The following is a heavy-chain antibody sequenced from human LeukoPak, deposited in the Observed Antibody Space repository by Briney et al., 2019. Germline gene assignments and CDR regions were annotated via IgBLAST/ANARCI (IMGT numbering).Heavy chain of an antibody. D-gene: IGHD2-2*02. J-gene: IGHJ3*02. V-gene: IGHV3-9*01. Sequence: PGGSLRLSCAASGFTFSSYEMNWVRQAPGKGLEWVSGISWNSGSIGYADSVKGRFTISRDNAKNSLYLQMNSLRAEDTALYYCARRDIVVVPAAIFGAFDIWGQGTMVTVSS. CDR1: GFTFSSYE. CDR2: ISWNSGSI. CDR3: ARRDIVVVPAAIFGAFDI.